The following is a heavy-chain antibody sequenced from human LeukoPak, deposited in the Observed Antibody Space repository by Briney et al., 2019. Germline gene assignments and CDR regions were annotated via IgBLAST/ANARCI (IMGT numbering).Heavy chain of an antibody. CDR3: ARRGGSYRKHPFDP. V-gene: IGHV4-39*01. Sequence: PSETLSLTCTVSGGSISSSSYYWGWIRQPPGKEQEWIGSIYYSGSTYYNPSLKSRVTISVDTSKNQFSLKLSSVTAADTAVYYCARRGGSYRKHPFDPWGQGTLVTVSS. D-gene: IGHD1-26*01. CDR2: IYYSGST. J-gene: IGHJ5*02. CDR1: GGSISSSSYY.